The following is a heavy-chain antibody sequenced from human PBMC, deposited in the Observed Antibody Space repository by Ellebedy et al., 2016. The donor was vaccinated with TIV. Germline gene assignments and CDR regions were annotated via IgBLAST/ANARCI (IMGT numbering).Heavy chain of an antibody. Sequence: GESLKISCAASGFNFSDYYMTWIRQAPGKGLQWVSFISSTSSYTHYADSVKGRFSISRDNSKNTLSLQMNILRADDTAVYYCAREDYYDSYGYFVYWGQGTLVTVSS. CDR3: AREDYYDSYGYFVY. V-gene: IGHV3-11*05. D-gene: IGHD3-22*01. CDR1: GFNFSDYY. J-gene: IGHJ4*02. CDR2: ISSTSSYT.